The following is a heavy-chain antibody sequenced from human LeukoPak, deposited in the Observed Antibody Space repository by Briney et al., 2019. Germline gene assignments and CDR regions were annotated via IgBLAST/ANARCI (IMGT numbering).Heavy chain of an antibody. J-gene: IGHJ6*03. D-gene: IGHD3-16*01. CDR1: GGSISSFY. Sequence: SETLSLTCTVSGGSISSFYWSWVRQSAGKGLEWIGRVDTSGSIHYNPSLGSRVTMSLDTSNNQFSLKLSSVAVADTAVYYCARGLGGASYYMDVWGKGTTVTVSS. V-gene: IGHV4-4*07. CDR3: ARGLGGASYYMDV. CDR2: VDTSGSI.